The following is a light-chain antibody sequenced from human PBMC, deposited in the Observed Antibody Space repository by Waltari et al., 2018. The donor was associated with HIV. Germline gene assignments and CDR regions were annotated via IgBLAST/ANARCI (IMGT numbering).Light chain of an antibody. CDR1: SGDIGPYNN. CDR2: DVT. CDR3: SSYITTGTIL. J-gene: IGLJ3*02. Sequence: QSALTQPASVSGSLGQSSTISCIGSSGDIGPYNNVSWYQQYPATAPLLLIRDVTTRHSGIPFRFAASKAGRTATLTISGLQAEDEADYYCSSYITTGTILFGGGTKVTVL. V-gene: IGLV2-14*03.